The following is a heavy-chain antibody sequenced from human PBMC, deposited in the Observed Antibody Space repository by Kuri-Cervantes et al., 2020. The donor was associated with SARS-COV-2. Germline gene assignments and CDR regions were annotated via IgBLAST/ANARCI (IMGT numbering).Heavy chain of an antibody. Sequence: ASVKVSCKASGYTFTGYYMHWVRQAPGQGLEWMGRINTNTGNPTSAQGFTGRFVFSLDTSVSTAYLQISSLKAEDTAVYYCAREGRRGSYHIDYWGQGTLVTVSS. V-gene: IGHV7-4-1*02. CDR2: INTNTGNP. CDR3: AREGRRGSYHIDY. J-gene: IGHJ4*02. CDR1: GYTFTGYY. D-gene: IGHD1-26*01.